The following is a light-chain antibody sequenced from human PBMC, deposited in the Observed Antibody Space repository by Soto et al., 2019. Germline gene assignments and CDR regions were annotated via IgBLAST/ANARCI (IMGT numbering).Light chain of an antibody. J-gene: IGLJ1*01. Sequence: QSVLKQPAAVYGCQRQWITLSCTGASSDVGGFDHVSWYQQHPGKVPRLLIYDVSSRPSGVSDRFSGSKSGNTASLTISGLQAEDEADYYCNSFTTTNTYVFGTGTKVTVL. CDR2: DVS. CDR1: SSDVGGFDH. CDR3: NSFTTTNTYV. V-gene: IGLV2-14*03.